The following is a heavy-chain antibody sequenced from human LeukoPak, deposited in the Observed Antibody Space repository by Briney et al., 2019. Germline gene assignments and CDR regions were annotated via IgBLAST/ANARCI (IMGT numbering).Heavy chain of an antibody. J-gene: IGHJ4*02. V-gene: IGHV4-34*01. Sequence: SSETLSLTCAVYGGSFSGYYWSWIRQPPGKGLEWIGEINHSGSTNYNPSLKSRLTISIDTSKNHFSLKMTSVTAADTAVYYCARRVGRGYFDYWGQGTLVTVSS. D-gene: IGHD2-15*01. CDR2: INHSGST. CDR1: GGSFSGYY. CDR3: ARRVGRGYFDY.